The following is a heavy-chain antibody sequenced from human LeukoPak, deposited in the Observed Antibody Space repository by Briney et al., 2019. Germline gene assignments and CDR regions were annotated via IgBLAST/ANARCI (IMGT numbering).Heavy chain of an antibody. V-gene: IGHV3-53*01. J-gene: IGHJ4*02. Sequence: QPGGSLRLSCAASGFTVSSNYMSWVRQAPGKGLEWVSVIYSGGSTYYADSVKGRFAISRDNSKNTLYLQMNSLRAEDTAVYYCAREIITMVRGVREQRFDYWGQGTLVTVSS. D-gene: IGHD3-10*01. CDR3: AREIITMVRGVREQRFDY. CDR1: GFTVSSNY. CDR2: IYSGGST.